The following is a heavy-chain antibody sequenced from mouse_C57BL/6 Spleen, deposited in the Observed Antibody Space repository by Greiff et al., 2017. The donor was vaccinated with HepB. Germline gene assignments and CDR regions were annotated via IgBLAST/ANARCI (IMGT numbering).Heavy chain of an antibody. J-gene: IGHJ1*03. CDR2: INPNYGTT. V-gene: IGHV1-39*01. D-gene: IGHD1-1*01. CDR1: GYSFTDYN. CDR3: ARSGLYGSSPYWYFDV. Sequence: EVQLQQSGPELVKPGASVKISCKASGYSFTDYNMNWVKQSNGKSLEWIGVINPNYGTTSYNQKFKGKATLTVDQSSSTAYMQLNSLTSEDSAVYYCARSGLYGSSPYWYFDVWGTGTTVTVSS.